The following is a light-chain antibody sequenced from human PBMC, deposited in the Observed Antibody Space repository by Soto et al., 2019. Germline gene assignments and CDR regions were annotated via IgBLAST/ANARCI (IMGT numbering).Light chain of an antibody. J-gene: IGLJ1*01. Sequence: QSVLTQPAPVSGSPGQSITISCTGTSSDAGSYNLVSWYQQHPGKAPKLMIYEVSKRPSGVSNRFSGSKSGNTASLTISGLQAEDEADYYCCSYAGSSTFSYVFGTGPKVTV. V-gene: IGLV2-23*02. CDR2: EVS. CDR3: CSYAGSSTFSYV. CDR1: SSDAGSYNL.